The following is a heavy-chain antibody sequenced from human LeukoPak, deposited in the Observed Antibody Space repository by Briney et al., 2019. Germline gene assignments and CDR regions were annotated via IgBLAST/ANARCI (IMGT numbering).Heavy chain of an antibody. D-gene: IGHD3-3*01. V-gene: IGHV1-8*02. J-gene: IGHJ5*02. Sequence: WASVKVSCKASGYTFTGYYMHWVRQAPGQGLEWMGWMNPNSGNTGYAQKFQGRVTMTRNTSISTAYMELSSLRSEDTAVYYCARGRARRITIFGVVIPVDDWFDPWGQGTLVTVSS. CDR3: ARGRARRITIFGVVIPVDDWFDP. CDR2: MNPNSGNT. CDR1: GYTFTGYY.